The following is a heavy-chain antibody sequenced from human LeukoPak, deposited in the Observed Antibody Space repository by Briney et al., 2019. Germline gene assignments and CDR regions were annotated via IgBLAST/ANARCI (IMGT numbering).Heavy chain of an antibody. V-gene: IGHV3-30*18. CDR3: AKVKEMYSSGSYYFDY. J-gene: IGHJ4*02. CDR2: IPYDGFNP. Sequence: PGGSLRLSCAASGLTFSNYGMHGVRQAPGKGLEWVAVIPYDGFNPYYADSVKGRFTISRNNSKNTLWLQMNSMRAEDTAVYYCAKVKEMYSSGSYYFDYWGQGTLVTVSS. CDR1: GLTFSNYG. D-gene: IGHD6-19*01.